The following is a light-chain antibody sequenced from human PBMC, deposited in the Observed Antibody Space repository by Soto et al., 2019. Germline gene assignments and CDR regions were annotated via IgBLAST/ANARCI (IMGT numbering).Light chain of an antibody. Sequence: EIVLTQSPGTLSLSPGERATLSCRASQYISGNYLAWYQQKPGQAPRLLIYGASTRATGIPARFSGSGSGTEFTLIISSLQSEDSAVYYCQQYNSWLWTFGQGTKVDIK. CDR3: QQYNSWLWT. J-gene: IGKJ1*01. CDR1: QYISGN. CDR2: GAS. V-gene: IGKV3-15*01.